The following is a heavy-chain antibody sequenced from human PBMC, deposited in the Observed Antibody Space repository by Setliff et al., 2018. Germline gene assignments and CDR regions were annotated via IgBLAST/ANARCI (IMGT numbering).Heavy chain of an antibody. CDR2: INYSGIT. CDR1: GDSISSSSYY. D-gene: IGHD2-15*01. CDR3: ARLPGYCNGGNCYGYYTFDI. Sequence: SETLSLTCSVSGDSISSSSYYWGWIRQPPGKGLEWIGSINYSGITYYSPSLKSRVIVSVDTSKNQFSLKLSSVTAADTAVYYCARLPGYCNGGNCYGYYTFDIWGQGTMVTV. V-gene: IGHV4-39*01. J-gene: IGHJ3*02.